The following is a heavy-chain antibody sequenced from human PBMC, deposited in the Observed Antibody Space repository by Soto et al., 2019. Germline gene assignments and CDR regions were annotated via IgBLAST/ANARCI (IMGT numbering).Heavy chain of an antibody. Sequence: GASVKVSCKASGGTLSSYAISWVRQAPGQGLEWMRGIIPIFGTANYAQKFQGRVTITADESTSTAYMELSSLRSEDTAVYYCARDRRPLRYFDWLLYSYGMDVWGQGTKVTVSS. D-gene: IGHD3-9*01. CDR2: IIPIFGTA. V-gene: IGHV1-69*13. CDR1: GGTLSSYA. J-gene: IGHJ6*02. CDR3: ARDRRPLRYFDWLLYSYGMDV.